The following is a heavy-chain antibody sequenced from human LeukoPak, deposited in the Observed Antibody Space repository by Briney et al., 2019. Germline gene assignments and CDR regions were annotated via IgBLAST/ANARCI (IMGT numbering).Heavy chain of an antibody. D-gene: IGHD6-13*01. J-gene: IGHJ4*02. V-gene: IGHV1-2*02. CDR2: INPNSGGT. CDR1: GYTFTGYY. Sequence: ASVKVSCKASGYTFTGYYVHWVRQAPGQGLEWMGWINPNSGGTIYAQKFQGRVTMTRDTSISTAYMELSRLRSDDTALYYCARTLYIAAVPGGFDYWGQGTLITVSS. CDR3: ARTLYIAAVPGGFDY.